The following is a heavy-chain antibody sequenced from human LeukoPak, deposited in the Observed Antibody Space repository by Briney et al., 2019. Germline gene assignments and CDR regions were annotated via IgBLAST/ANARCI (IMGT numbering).Heavy chain of an antibody. Sequence: ASVKVSCKASGGTFSSYAISWVRQAPGQGLEWMGWINPNSGGTNYAQKFQGRVTMTRDTSISTAYMELSRLRSDDTAVYYCARDRSDYGDYFDYWGQGTLVTVSS. CDR1: GGTFSSYA. CDR3: ARDRSDYGDYFDY. V-gene: IGHV1-2*02. J-gene: IGHJ4*02. D-gene: IGHD4-17*01. CDR2: INPNSGGT.